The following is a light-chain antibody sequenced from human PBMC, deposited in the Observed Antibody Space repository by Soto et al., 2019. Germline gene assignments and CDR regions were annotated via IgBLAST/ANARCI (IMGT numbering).Light chain of an antibody. CDR2: GAS. J-gene: IGKJ5*01. CDR3: QQRSNWPIT. Sequence: IVMTQSPATLSVSPGERATLSCRASQSVSSNLAWYQQKPGQAPRLLIYGASTRATGIPARFSGSGSGTDFTLTISSLEPEDFVVYYCQQRSNWPITFGQGTRLEIK. CDR1: QSVSSN. V-gene: IGKV3-15*01.